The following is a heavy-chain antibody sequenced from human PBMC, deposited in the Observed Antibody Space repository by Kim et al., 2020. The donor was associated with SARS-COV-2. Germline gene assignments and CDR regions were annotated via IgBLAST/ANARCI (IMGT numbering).Heavy chain of an antibody. CDR1: GYSFTSYW. J-gene: IGHJ5*02. CDR2: NYPGDSDT. D-gene: IGHD6-13*01. CDR3: ARYSSSWYGWFDP. V-gene: IGHV5-51*01. Sequence: GESLKISCKGSGYSFTSYWIGWVRQMPGKGLEWMGINYPGDSDTRYSPSFQGQVTISADKSISTAYLQWSSLKASDTAMYYCARYSSSWYGWFDPWGQGTLVTVSS.